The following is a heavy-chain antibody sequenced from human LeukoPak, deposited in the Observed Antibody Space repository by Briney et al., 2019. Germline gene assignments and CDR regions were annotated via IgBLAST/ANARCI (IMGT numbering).Heavy chain of an antibody. Sequence: SETLSLTCTVSGGSISSYYWSWIRQPPGKGLEWIGYIYYSGSTNYNPSLKSRVTISVDTSKNQFSLKLSSVTAADTAVYYCARVNYYGSGSYRAYNWFDPWGQGNLVTVSS. D-gene: IGHD3-10*01. J-gene: IGHJ5*02. CDR1: GGSISSYY. V-gene: IGHV4-59*01. CDR3: ARVNYYGSGSYRAYNWFDP. CDR2: IYYSGST.